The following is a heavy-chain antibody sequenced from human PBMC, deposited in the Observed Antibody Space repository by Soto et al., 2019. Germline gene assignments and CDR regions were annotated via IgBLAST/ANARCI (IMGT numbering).Heavy chain of an antibody. D-gene: IGHD1-7*01. CDR3: ARIVELRAAGSRNKGPFYYYYYMDV. CDR1: GGSFSGYY. J-gene: IGHJ6*03. V-gene: IGHV4-34*01. Sequence: SETLSLTCAVYGGSFSGYYWSWIRQPPWKGLEWIGEINHSGSTNYNPSLKSRVTISVDTSKNQFSLKLSSVTAADTAVYYCARIVELRAAGSRNKGPFYYYYYMDVWGKGTTVTVSS. CDR2: INHSGST.